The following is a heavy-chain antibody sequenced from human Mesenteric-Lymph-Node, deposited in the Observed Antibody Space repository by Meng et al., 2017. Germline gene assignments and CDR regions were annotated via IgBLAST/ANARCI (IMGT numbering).Heavy chain of an antibody. V-gene: IGHV3-21*01. D-gene: IGHD3-22*01. J-gene: IGHJ6*02. CDR3: ARDDDSRPYYFYGLDV. CDR2: ISSSTSNI. CDR1: GFTFSTSG. Sequence: GESLKISCTASGFTFSTSGMNWVRQTPGKGLEWVSSISSSTSNIYYADSVKGRFTISRDSAKNSLYLQMNSLRVEDTGVYYCARDDDSRPYYFYGLDVWGQGTTVTVSS.